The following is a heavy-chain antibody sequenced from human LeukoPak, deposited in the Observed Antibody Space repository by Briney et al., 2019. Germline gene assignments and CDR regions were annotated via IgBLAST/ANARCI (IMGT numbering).Heavy chain of an antibody. Sequence: GGSLRLSCAASGFTFSSYGMHWVRQAPGKGLEWVAVIWYDGSNKYYADSVKGRFTISRDNSKNTLYLQMNSLRAEDTVVYYCARGVPTAMVLRNYYGMDVWGQGTTVTVSS. V-gene: IGHV3-33*01. CDR1: GFTFSSYG. CDR2: IWYDGSNK. D-gene: IGHD5-18*01. CDR3: ARGVPTAMVLRNYYGMDV. J-gene: IGHJ6*02.